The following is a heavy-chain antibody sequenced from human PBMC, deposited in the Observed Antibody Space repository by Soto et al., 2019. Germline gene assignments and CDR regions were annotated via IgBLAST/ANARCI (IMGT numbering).Heavy chain of an antibody. J-gene: IGHJ5*02. CDR2: ISGSGGST. Sequence: GVLRLSCAASGFTFSSYAMSWVRQAPGKGLEWVSAISGSGGSTYYADSVKGRFTISRDNSKNTLYLQMNSLRAEDTAVYYCAKVMEMATILGVNWFDPWGQGTLVTVSS. D-gene: IGHD5-12*01. V-gene: IGHV3-23*01. CDR1: GFTFSSYA. CDR3: AKVMEMATILGVNWFDP.